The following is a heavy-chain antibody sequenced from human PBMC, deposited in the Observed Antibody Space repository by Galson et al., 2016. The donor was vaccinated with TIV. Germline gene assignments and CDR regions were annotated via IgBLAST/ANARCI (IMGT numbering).Heavy chain of an antibody. V-gene: IGHV3-30-3*01. CDR1: GFIFDRYA. J-gene: IGHJ4*02. CDR2: VSYDGSNK. Sequence: LRLSCAASGFIFDRYAMHWVRQAPGKGLEWVAVVSYDGSNKYYAESVKGRFTISRDNSKNTVYLQMNSLRPEHTGVYYCAGDPTVAGYPFDYWGQGTLVTVSS. D-gene: IGHD6-19*01. CDR3: AGDPTVAGYPFDY.